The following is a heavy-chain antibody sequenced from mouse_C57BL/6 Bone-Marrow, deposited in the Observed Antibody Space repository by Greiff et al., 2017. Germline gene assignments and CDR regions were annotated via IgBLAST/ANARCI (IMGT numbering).Heavy chain of an antibody. V-gene: IGHV14-3*01. CDR1: GFNIKNTY. Sequence: EVQLQQSVAELVRPGASVKLSCTASGFNIKNTYMHWVKQRPEQGLEWIGRIDPANGNTKYAPKFQGKVTITADTSSNTAYLQLSSLASEDTAIYDSAGNGYYVGWYFDVWGKGTTVTVSS. D-gene: IGHD2-3*01. J-gene: IGHJ1*03. CDR3: AGNGYYVGWYFDV. CDR2: IDPANGNT.